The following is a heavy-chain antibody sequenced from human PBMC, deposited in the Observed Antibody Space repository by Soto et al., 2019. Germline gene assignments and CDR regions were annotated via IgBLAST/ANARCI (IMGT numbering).Heavy chain of an antibody. V-gene: IGHV1-18*04. CDR1: GYTFTRYG. CDR3: ARERILGPYDAIDM. Sequence: GASVKVSCKASGYTFTRYGISWVRQAPGQGLEWMGWISGHNGNTIYAQKLQGRITLTRDTSTSTAYMELRSLRSDDTAVYYCARERILGPYDAIDMWGLGTMVTVSS. CDR2: ISGHNGNT. D-gene: IGHD3-3*01. J-gene: IGHJ3*02.